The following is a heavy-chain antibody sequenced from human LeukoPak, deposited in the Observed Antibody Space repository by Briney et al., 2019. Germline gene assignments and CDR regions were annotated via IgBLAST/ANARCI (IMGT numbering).Heavy chain of an antibody. CDR2: ISGSGGTT. CDR1: GFTFSSYA. D-gene: IGHD3-10*01. V-gene: IGHV3-23*01. J-gene: IGHJ4*02. CDR3: AKALLTDFRGITSSYKSG. Sequence: QPGRSLRLSCAASGFTFSSYAMSWVRQAPGKGLDWVSTISGSGGTTYYADSVKGRFTISRDNSKNTLYLHMNSLRAEDTAVYYCAKALLTDFRGITSSYKSGWGQGTLVTVSS.